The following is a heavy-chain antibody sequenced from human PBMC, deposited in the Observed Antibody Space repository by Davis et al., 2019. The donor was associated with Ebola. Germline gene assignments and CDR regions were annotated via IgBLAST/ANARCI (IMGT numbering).Heavy chain of an antibody. CDR2: VKSKANSYAT. D-gene: IGHD5-18*01. CDR1: GFTFSGSG. Sequence: GESLKISCAASGFTFSGSGIHWVRQASGKGLEWVGRVKSKANSYATAYAASVKGRFTISRDDSKNTAYLQMNSLKTEDTAVYYCTTVGGYIYGQRDYWGQGALVTVSS. CDR3: TTVGGYIYGQRDY. J-gene: IGHJ4*02. V-gene: IGHV3-73*01.